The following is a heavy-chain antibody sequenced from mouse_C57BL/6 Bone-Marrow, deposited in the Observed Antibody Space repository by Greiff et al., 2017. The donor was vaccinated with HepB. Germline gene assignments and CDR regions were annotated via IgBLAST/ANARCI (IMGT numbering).Heavy chain of an antibody. D-gene: IGHD2-3*01. CDR3: ARRRWLPYWYFDV. V-gene: IGHV15-2*01. CDR2: ILPSIGRT. Sequence: VQLQESGSELRSPGSSVKLSCKDFDSEVFPIAYMSWVRQKPGHGFEWIGGILPSIGRTIYGEKFEDKATLDADTLSNTAYLELNSLTSEDSAIYYCARRRWLPYWYFDVWGTGTTVTVSS. CDR1: DSEVFPIAY. J-gene: IGHJ1*03.